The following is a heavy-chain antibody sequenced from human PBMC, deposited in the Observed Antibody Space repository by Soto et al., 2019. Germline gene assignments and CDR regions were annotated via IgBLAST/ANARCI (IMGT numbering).Heavy chain of an antibody. CDR1: GFTFSSYG. V-gene: IGHV3-30*18. CDR2: ISYDGSNK. CDR3: AKIHTWDIVATIRVGYCSGGSCPGPYAFDI. Sequence: QVQLVESGGGVVQPGRSLRLSCAASGFTFSSYGMHWVRQAPGKGLEWVAVISYDGSNKYYADSVKGRFTISRDNSKNTLYLQMNSLRAEDTAVYYCAKIHTWDIVATIRVGYCSGGSCPGPYAFDIWGQGTMVTVSS. D-gene: IGHD2-15*01. J-gene: IGHJ3*02.